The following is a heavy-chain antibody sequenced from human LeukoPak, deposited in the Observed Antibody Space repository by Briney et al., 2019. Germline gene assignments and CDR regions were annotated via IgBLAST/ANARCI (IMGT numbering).Heavy chain of an antibody. CDR3: ARDSSGWYSDWFDP. CDR1: GYSISSGYY. V-gene: IGHV4-38-2*02. D-gene: IGHD6-19*01. Sequence: PSETLSLTCTVSGYSISSGYYWGWIRQPPGKGLEWIGSIYRSGSTYYNPSLKSRVTISVDTSKNQFSLKLSSVTAADTAVYYCARDSSGWYSDWFDPWGQGTLVTVSS. CDR2: IYRSGST. J-gene: IGHJ5*02.